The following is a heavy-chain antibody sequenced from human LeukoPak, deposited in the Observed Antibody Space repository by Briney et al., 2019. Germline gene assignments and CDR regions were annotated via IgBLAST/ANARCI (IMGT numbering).Heavy chain of an antibody. CDR2: INHSGST. CDR3: ARGRYSSSWYSRGLGY. Sequence: SETLSLTCAVYGGSFSGYYWNWIRQPPGKRLEWIGEINHSGSTNYNPSLKSRVTISVDTSKNQFSLKLSSVTAADTAVYYCARGRYSSSWYSRGLGYWGQGTLVTVSS. D-gene: IGHD6-13*01. J-gene: IGHJ4*02. CDR1: GGSFSGYY. V-gene: IGHV4-34*01.